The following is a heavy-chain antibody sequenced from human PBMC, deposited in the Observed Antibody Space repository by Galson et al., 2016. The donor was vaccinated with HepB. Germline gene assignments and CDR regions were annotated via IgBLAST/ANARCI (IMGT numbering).Heavy chain of an antibody. Sequence: SLRLSCAASGFTFSSYGMHWVRQAPGKGLEWVSYIASNRRTIYYADSARGRFTISRDNAKKSLYLQMNSLRDEDTAVYYCARDGRRGYDMDVWGQGTTVTVSS. J-gene: IGHJ6*02. CDR3: ARDGRRGYDMDV. CDR1: GFTFSSYG. V-gene: IGHV3-48*02. CDR2: IASNRRTI.